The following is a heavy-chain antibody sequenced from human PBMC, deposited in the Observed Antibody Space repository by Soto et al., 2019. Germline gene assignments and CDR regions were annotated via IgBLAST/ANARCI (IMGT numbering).Heavy chain of an antibody. J-gene: IGHJ4*01. CDR1: GFNFDDYA. CDR2: ITWNSGNI. Sequence: GGSLRLSCAASGFNFDDYAMHWVRQAPGKGLEWVAGITWNSGNIAYADSVKGRFTISRDNAKNSLYLQMNSLRPEDTAFYFCAKDHLGGAMAVPFFDSRGHGALVTVSS. V-gene: IGHV3-9*01. D-gene: IGHD3-16*01. CDR3: AKDHLGGAMAVPFFDS.